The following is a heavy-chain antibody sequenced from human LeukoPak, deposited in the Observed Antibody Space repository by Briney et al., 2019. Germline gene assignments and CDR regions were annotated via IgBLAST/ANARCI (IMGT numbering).Heavy chain of an antibody. CDR3: ARAHSSSFDY. CDR2: IYYSGST. V-gene: IGHV4-59*01. J-gene: IGHJ4*02. Sequence: SETLSLTCTVSGGSISYYYWSWIRQPPGKGLKWIGNIYYSGSTNYNPSLKSRVTISVDTSRNQFSLKLRSVTAADTAVYYCARAHSSSFDYWGQGTLVTVSS. D-gene: IGHD6-19*01. CDR1: GGSISYYY.